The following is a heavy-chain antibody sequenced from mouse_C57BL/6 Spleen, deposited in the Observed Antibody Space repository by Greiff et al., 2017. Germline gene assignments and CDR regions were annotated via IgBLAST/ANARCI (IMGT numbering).Heavy chain of an antibody. V-gene: IGHV1-81*01. CDR2: IYPRSGNT. CDR1: GYTFTSYG. J-gene: IGHJ2*01. Sequence: VKLQESGAELARPGASVKLSCKASGYTFTSYGISWVKQRTGQGLEWIGEIYPRSGNTYYNEKFKGKATLTADKSSSTAYMELRSLTSEDSAVYFCARGDLYFDYWGQGTTLTVSS. CDR3: ARGDLYFDY.